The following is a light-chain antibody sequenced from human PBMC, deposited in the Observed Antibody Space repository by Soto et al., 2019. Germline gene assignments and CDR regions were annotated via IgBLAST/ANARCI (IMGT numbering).Light chain of an antibody. Sequence: QSVLTQPASVSGSAGQTITISCTGTSSDVGAYNYISWYQQHPGKAPKLMLYDVSHRPSGVSHCFPGSKPGNTASPAISGRQAEAEADYYCGSCTTSSNYVFGTGTKVTVL. CDR2: DVS. J-gene: IGLJ1*01. V-gene: IGLV2-14*01. CDR1: SSDVGAYNY. CDR3: GSCTTSSNYV.